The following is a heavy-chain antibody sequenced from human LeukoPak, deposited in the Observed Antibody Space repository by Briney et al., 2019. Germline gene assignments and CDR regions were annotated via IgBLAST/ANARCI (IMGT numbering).Heavy chain of an antibody. CDR1: GFTFSSYD. J-gene: IGHJ6*04. V-gene: IGHV3-13*05. D-gene: IGHD3-10*01. CDR2: IGTAGDP. Sequence: GGSLRLSCAASGFTFSSYDMHWVRQATGKGLEWVSAIGTAGDPYYPGSVKGRFTISRENAKNSLYLQMNSLRAGDTAVYYCARGKITMVRGVTNDYGMDVWGKGTTVTVSS. CDR3: ARGKITMVRGVTNDYGMDV.